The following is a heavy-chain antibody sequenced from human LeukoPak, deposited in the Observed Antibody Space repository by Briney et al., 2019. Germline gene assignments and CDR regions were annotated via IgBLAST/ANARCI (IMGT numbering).Heavy chain of an antibody. V-gene: IGHV5-51*01. Sequence: GESLKISCSGSGYNYISHWIGWVRQVPGKGLEWMGIIYPGDSSIRYSPSFQGQVTISADKSINTAYLQWSSLKASDTAIYFCTRHGGFCSSTSCYPLYEFWGQGTLVTVSS. CDR1: GYNYISHW. CDR2: IYPGDSSI. J-gene: IGHJ4*02. D-gene: IGHD2-2*01. CDR3: TRHGGFCSSTSCYPLYEF.